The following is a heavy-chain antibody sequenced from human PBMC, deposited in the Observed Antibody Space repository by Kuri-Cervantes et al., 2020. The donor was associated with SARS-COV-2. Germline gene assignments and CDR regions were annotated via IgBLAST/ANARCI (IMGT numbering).Heavy chain of an antibody. CDR3: ARGQGATRGIFYYYMDV. V-gene: IGHV4-38-2*02. D-gene: IGHD6-13*01. Sequence: SETLSLTCTVSGYSISSGYYWGWIRQPPGKGLEWIGSIYHSGSTYYNPSLKSRITISLDTSKNQFSLKLSSVTAADTAVYYCARGQGATRGIFYYYMDVWGKGTTVTVSS. CDR2: IYHSGST. J-gene: IGHJ6*03. CDR1: GYSISSGYY.